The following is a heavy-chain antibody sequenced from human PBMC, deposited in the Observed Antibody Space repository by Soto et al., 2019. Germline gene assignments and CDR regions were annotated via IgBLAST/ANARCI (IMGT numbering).Heavy chain of an antibody. CDR3: ARGGVMTAYDY. D-gene: IGHD2-21*02. V-gene: IGHV1-3*01. CDR2: INAGNGHT. CDR1: GYMFSDYT. J-gene: IGHJ4*02. Sequence: QVQLVQSGAEVRKPGASVKISCKTSGYMFSDYTMIWVRQAPGQSLEWMGWINAGNGHTKYSQKIQGRVTMTRDSSASTIYMDLRGLGSEDTGTYYCARGGVMTAYDYWGQGTLVTVSS.